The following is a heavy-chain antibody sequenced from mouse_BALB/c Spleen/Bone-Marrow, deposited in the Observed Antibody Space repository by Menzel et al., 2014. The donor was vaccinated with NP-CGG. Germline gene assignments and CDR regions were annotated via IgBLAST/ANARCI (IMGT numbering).Heavy chain of an antibody. J-gene: IGHJ4*01. Sequence: DVQLQESGGDSVKPGGSLKLSCAASGFTFSNYGMSWVRQTPDKRLEWVATISSGGSYTYYPDSVKGRFTISRDNAKNTLYLQMSSLKSEDTAIYYCARRDGGPMDYWGQGTSVTVSS. V-gene: IGHV5-6*01. D-gene: IGHD2-3*01. CDR2: ISSGGSYT. CDR1: GFTFSNYG. CDR3: ARRDGGPMDY.